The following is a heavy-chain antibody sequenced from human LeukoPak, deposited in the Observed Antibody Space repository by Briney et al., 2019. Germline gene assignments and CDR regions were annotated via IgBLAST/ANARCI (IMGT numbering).Heavy chain of an antibody. CDR1: GYSFTSYY. D-gene: IGHD6-13*01. V-gene: IGHV1-2*02. CDR3: ARDRGSSWYVDY. Sequence: ASVKVSCKTSGYSFTSYYIHWVRQAPGQGLEWMGWINPISGGTEYAQKFQGRVTMTGDTSISTAYMELSRLRSDDTAVYYCARDRGSSWYVDYWGQGTLVTVSS. CDR2: INPISGGT. J-gene: IGHJ4*02.